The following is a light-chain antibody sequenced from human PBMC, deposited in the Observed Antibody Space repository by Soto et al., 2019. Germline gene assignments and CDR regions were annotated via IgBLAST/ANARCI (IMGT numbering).Light chain of an antibody. J-gene: IGKJ4*01. Sequence: DIQMTQSPYSLSASVGDRVTITCXASQSIGRFLNWHQQKPGKAPNVLINVASTLRSGVPSRFSGSGSGTDFNLTINSLQPEDFATYFCQQSFTTPLTFGGGTKVDIK. CDR1: QSIGRF. V-gene: IGKV1-39*01. CDR3: QQSFTTPLT. CDR2: VAS.